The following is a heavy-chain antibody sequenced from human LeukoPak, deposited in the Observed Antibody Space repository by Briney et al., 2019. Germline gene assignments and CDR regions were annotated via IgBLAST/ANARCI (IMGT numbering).Heavy chain of an antibody. Sequence: ASVKVSCKASGYTFTGYYMHWVRQAPGQGLEWMGWINPNSGGTNYAQKFQGRVTMTRDTSISTAYMELSRLRSDDTAVYYCARDRQSHGYYYGSGSALFDYWGQGTLVTVSS. J-gene: IGHJ4*02. CDR3: ARDRQSHGYYYGSGSALFDY. D-gene: IGHD3-10*01. CDR1: GYTFTGYY. V-gene: IGHV1-2*02. CDR2: INPNSGGT.